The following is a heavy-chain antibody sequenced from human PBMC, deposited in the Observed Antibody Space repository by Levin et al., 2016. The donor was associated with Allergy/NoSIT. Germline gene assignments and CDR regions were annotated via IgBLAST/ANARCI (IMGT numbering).Heavy chain of an antibody. Sequence: SETLSLTCTVSGGSISSYYWSWIRQPAGKGLEWIGRIYTSGSTNYNPSLKSRVTMSVDTSKDQFSLKLSSVTAADTAVYYCASEGYYDSSGYYWAEYFQHWGQGTLVTVSS. CDR2: IYTSGST. V-gene: IGHV4-4*07. D-gene: IGHD3-22*01. J-gene: IGHJ1*01. CDR1: GGSISSYY. CDR3: ASEGYYDSSGYYWAEYFQH.